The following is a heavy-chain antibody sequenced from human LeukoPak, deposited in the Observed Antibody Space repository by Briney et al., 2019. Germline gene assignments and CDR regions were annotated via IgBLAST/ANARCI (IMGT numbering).Heavy chain of an antibody. Sequence: GASVKVSCKASGYTFTSYGISRVRQAPGQGLEWMGWISAYNGNTNYAQKLQGRVTMTTDTSTSTAYMELRSLRSDDTAVYYCARDVGPIAVAGRFDYWGQGTLVTVSS. CDR1: GYTFTSYG. CDR3: ARDVGPIAVAGRFDY. CDR2: ISAYNGNT. J-gene: IGHJ4*02. D-gene: IGHD6-19*01. V-gene: IGHV1-18*01.